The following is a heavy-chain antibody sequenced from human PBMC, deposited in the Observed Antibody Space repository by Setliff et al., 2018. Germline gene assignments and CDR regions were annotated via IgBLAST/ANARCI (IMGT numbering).Heavy chain of an antibody. D-gene: IGHD3-3*01. CDR1: GYRLIEVS. V-gene: IGHV1-24*01. CDR3: AGRGLGYDFWSGYCTMYYFDY. J-gene: IGHJ4*02. CDR2: LDPEDEET. Sequence: ASVKVSCKVSGYRLIEVSMHWVRQAPGKGLEWMGGLDPEDEETIYAQKFQGRVTMTEDTSTDTAYMELSSLKSEDTAVYYCAGRGLGYDFWSGYCTMYYFDYWGQGTLVTVSS.